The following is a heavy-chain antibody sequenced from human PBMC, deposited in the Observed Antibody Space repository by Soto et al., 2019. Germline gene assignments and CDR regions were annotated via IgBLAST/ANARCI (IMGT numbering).Heavy chain of an antibody. J-gene: IGHJ4*02. CDR3: ATPRGATGNLFDY. CDR1: GFTFRSYS. V-gene: IGHV3-30*03. D-gene: IGHD1-26*01. Sequence: VQLVESGGGVVLPGRSLRLSCEASGFTFRSYSMHWVRQAPGKGLEWVAVISFDGSETFYRDSVRGRFTVSRDNPKNTLYLQIDRVTAEDTAIYYCATPRGATGNLFDYWGQGT. CDR2: ISFDGSET.